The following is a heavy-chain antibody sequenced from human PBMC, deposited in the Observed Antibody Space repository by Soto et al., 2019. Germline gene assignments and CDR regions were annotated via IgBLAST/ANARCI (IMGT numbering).Heavy chain of an antibody. CDR2: ISGSGGST. V-gene: IGHV3-23*01. CDR1: GFTFSSYA. Sequence: GGSLRLSCAASGFTFSSYAMSWVRQAPGKGLEWVSAISGSGGSTYYAESVKGRFTISSDNSKNTLYLQMNSLRAEDTAVYYCAKDFRKFGAEGRDAFDIWGQGTMVTVSS. J-gene: IGHJ3*02. CDR3: AKDFRKFGAEGRDAFDI. D-gene: IGHD3-10*01.